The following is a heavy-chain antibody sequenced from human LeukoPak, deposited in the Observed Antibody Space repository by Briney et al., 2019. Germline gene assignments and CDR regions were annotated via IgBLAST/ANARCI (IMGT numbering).Heavy chain of an antibody. Sequence: SETLSLTCTVSGGSISSYYWSWIRQPAGKGLEWIGRIYTSGSTNYNPSLRSRVTMSVDTSKNQFSLKLSSVTAADTAVYYCARDESPYSSGWSGRYYYVDVWGKGTTVTVSS. CDR2: IYTSGST. CDR1: GGSISSYY. V-gene: IGHV4-4*07. D-gene: IGHD6-19*01. J-gene: IGHJ6*03. CDR3: ARDESPYSSGWSGRYYYVDV.